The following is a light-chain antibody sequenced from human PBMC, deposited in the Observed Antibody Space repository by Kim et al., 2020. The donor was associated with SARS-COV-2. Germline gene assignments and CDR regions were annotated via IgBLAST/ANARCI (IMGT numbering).Light chain of an antibody. V-gene: IGLV2-14*01. Sequence: QSVLTQPASVSGSPGQSITISCTGTSSDVGVYDYVSWYQQHPGKAPKLMIYDVTKRPSGVSNRFSGSKSGNTASLSISGLQAEDEADYFCSSFTSSSTYWVFGGGTKLTVL. CDR3: SSFTSSSTYWV. J-gene: IGLJ3*02. CDR2: DVT. CDR1: SSDVGVYDY.